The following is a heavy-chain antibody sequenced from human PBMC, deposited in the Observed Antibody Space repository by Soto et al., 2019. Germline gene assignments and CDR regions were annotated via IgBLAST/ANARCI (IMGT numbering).Heavy chain of an antibody. D-gene: IGHD1-26*01. CDR3: AREAHSVSSDY. CDR1: GYTFTSYD. J-gene: IGHJ4*02. V-gene: IGHV1-8*01. Sequence: QVQLVQSGAEVKKPGASVKVSCKAYGYTFTSYDINWVRQATGRGLEGMGWMNPNSGNTGYAQKFQGGVTLTRNTSISPAYMELSSLRSEGTAVYYCAREAHSVSSDYLGQGTLVTVSS. CDR2: MNPNSGNT.